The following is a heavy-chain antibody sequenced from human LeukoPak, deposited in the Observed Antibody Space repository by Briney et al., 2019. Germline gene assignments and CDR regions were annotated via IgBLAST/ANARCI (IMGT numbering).Heavy chain of an antibody. CDR3: ASLIAAAGSGAFDI. Sequence: PGGSLRLSCAASGFPFSDYYMSWIRQAPGKGLEWVSYISSSGSTIYYADSVKGRFTISRDNSKNTLYLQMNSLRAEDTAVYYCASLIAAAGSGAFDIWGQGTMVTVSS. V-gene: IGHV3-11*04. CDR1: GFPFSDYY. CDR2: ISSSGSTI. J-gene: IGHJ3*02. D-gene: IGHD6-13*01.